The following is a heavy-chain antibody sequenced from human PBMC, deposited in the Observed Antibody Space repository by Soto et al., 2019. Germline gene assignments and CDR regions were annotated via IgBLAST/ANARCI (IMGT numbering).Heavy chain of an antibody. Sequence: QVQLVQSGAEVKKPGASVKVSCKASGYTFTNYGITWVRQAPGQGLEWMGLISAYNGNTNYAQKLQGRVTMTTDTSTTTAYMELRSLRSDDTAVYYCASSYYGSVTPYYYGMDVWGQGTTVTVSS. D-gene: IGHD3-10*01. CDR2: ISAYNGNT. J-gene: IGHJ6*02. V-gene: IGHV1-18*01. CDR1: GYTFTNYG. CDR3: ASSYYGSVTPYYYGMDV.